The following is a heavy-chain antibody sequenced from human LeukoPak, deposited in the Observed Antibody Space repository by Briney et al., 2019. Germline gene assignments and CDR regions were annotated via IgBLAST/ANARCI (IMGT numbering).Heavy chain of an antibody. J-gene: IGHJ5*02. Sequence: PGGSLRLSCAPSVFTLSVNYMSWVRQSPGKGLEWVSVIYSGTDTYYADSVKGRFTISRHSSQNTVYLQMNRLRDEDTAVYYCARAQYCSGGSCYSGTLGSWGQGTLVTVSS. CDR1: VFTLSVNY. V-gene: IGHV3-53*04. CDR2: IYSGTDT. CDR3: ARAQYCSGGSCYSGTLGS. D-gene: IGHD2-15*01.